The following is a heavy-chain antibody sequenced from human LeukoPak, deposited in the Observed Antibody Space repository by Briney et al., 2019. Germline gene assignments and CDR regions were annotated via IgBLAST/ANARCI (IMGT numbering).Heavy chain of an antibody. Sequence: ASVKVSCKASGYTFTSYGISWVRQAPGQGLEWMGWISAYNGNTNYAQKLQGRVTMTTDTSTSTAYMELSSLRSEDTAVYYCARCLPLGRGYYYYYMDVWGKGTTVTVSS. CDR3: ARCLPLGRGYYYYYMDV. CDR1: GYTFTSYG. J-gene: IGHJ6*03. CDR2: ISAYNGNT. D-gene: IGHD2-15*01. V-gene: IGHV1-18*01.